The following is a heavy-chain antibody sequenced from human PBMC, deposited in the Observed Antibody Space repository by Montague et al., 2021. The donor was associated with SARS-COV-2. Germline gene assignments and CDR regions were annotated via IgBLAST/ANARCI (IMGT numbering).Heavy chain of an antibody. V-gene: IGHV4-59*01. J-gene: IGHJ4*02. CDR3: AGCTTGTRGRCFDY. D-gene: IGHD1-14*01. Sequence: SETLSLTCTVSGGSISSYYWSWIRQPPGKGLEWIGYMYYSGSTNYNPSLKSRVTISVDTSKNQFSLKLSSVTAADTAVSYCAGCTTGTRGRCFDYWGQGTLVTVSS. CDR2: MYYSGST. CDR1: GGSISSYY.